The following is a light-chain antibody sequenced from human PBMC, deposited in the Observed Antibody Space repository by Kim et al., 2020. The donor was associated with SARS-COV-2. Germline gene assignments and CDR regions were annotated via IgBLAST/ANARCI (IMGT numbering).Light chain of an antibody. J-gene: IGLJ1*01. Sequence: SYEPTQPPSVSVSPGQTASITCSGDKLGDKYACWYQQKPGQSPVLVIYQDSKRPSGIPERFSGSNSGNTATLTISGTQAMDEADYYCQAWDSSTFYVFGT. CDR2: QDS. CDR1: KLGDKY. V-gene: IGLV3-1*01. CDR3: QAWDSSTFYV.